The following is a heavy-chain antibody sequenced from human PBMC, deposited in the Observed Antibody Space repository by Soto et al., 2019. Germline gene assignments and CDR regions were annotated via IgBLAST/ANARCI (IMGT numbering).Heavy chain of an antibody. CDR2: IYYSVST. V-gene: IGHV4-30-4*01. D-gene: IGHD2-8*01. J-gene: IGHJ4*02. CDR1: GGSISSGDYY. Sequence: LSLTCTVSGGSISSGDYYWNWIRQPPGKGLEWIGYIYYSVSTYYNPSLRSRVTISIDTSKNQFSLNLTSVTFADTAVYFCARGGFCTNGVCDTFEYWGQGTLVTVSS. CDR3: ARGGFCTNGVCDTFEY.